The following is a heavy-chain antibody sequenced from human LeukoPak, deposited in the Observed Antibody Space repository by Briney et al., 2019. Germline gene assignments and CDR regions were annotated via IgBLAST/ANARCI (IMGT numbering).Heavy chain of an antibody. V-gene: IGHV3-11*01. J-gene: IGHJ6*02. CDR1: GFTFSDYY. CDR3: ARDKLKYNWDGPFYYYGMDV. D-gene: IGHD1-1*01. Sequence: GVSLRLSCAASGFTFSDYYMSWIRQAPGKGLEWLSYIRVDSTMKFYADSVRGRFTISRDNAKNSLYLEMNSLTAEDTAVYYCARDKLKYNWDGPFYYYGMDVWGPGTTVTVSS. CDR2: IRVDSTMK.